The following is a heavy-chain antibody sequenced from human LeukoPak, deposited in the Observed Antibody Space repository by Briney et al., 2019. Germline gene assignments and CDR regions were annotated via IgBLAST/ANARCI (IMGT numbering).Heavy chain of an antibody. D-gene: IGHD2-2*01. CDR2: INHSGST. Sequence: PSETLSLTCAVYGGSFSGYYWSWIRQPPGKGLEWIGEINHSGSTNYNPSLKSRVTISVDTSKNQFSLKLNSVTAADTAVYYCARLKCSSTSCFYYYYMDVWGKGTTVTISS. CDR3: ARLKCSSTSCFYYYYMDV. V-gene: IGHV4-34*01. J-gene: IGHJ6*03. CDR1: GGSFSGYY.